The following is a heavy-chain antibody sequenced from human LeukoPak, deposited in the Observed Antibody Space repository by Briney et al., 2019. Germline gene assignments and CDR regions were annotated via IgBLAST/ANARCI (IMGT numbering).Heavy chain of an antibody. Sequence: SVKVSCKASGGTFSSYVLSWVRPAPGQGLAWMGGIIPIFGTAHYVHKFQGRVTITADESTCTAYMGLSSLRSEETAVYCCARGTGSVYDSSGYYPLDYWGQGTLVTVSS. J-gene: IGHJ4*02. CDR1: GGTFSSYV. D-gene: IGHD3-22*01. CDR2: IIPIFGTA. V-gene: IGHV1-69*01. CDR3: ARGTGSVYDSSGYYPLDY.